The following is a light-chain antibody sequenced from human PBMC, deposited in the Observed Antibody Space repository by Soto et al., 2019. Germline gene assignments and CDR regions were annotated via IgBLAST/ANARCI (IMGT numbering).Light chain of an antibody. J-gene: IGKJ5*01. Sequence: DIQTTQSPATLSASVGEGVAISCRASQNISIWLAWYQQRPGRAPRLLIYDSSSLESGVPSTFSGSGSGTEFSLTISNLRPDDFATYYCQHYHSFSITFGQGTRLEI. V-gene: IGKV1-5*01. CDR2: DSS. CDR1: QNISIW. CDR3: QHYHSFSIT.